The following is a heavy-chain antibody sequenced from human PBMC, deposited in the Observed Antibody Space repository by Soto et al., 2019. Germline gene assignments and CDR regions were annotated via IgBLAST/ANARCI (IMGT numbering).Heavy chain of an antibody. V-gene: IGHV3-7*05. CDR3: VSDPGISSGWYYCDY. CDR2: VKQNGSEI. CDR1: GFTISNHL. D-gene: IGHD6-19*01. Sequence: GGSLILSCASSGFTISNHLMTSIRPAHGKGLEWVASVKQNGSEIYYGDSVKGRFTISRDNAKNSLFLQLNSLRAEDTAMYYCVSDPGISSGWYYCDYRGQGTRVTVSS. J-gene: IGHJ4*02.